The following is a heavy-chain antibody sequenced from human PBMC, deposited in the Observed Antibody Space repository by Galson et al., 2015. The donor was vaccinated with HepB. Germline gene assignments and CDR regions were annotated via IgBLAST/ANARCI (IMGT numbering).Heavy chain of an antibody. CDR3: AREDIAAADHNWFDP. D-gene: IGHD6-13*01. CDR2: ISSSSSYI. Sequence: SLRLSCAASGFTFSSYSMNWVRQAPGKGLEWVSSISSSSSYIYYADSVKGRFTISRDNAKNSLYLQMNSLRAEDTAVYYCAREDIAAADHNWFDPWGQGTLVTVSS. V-gene: IGHV3-21*01. J-gene: IGHJ5*02. CDR1: GFTFSSYS.